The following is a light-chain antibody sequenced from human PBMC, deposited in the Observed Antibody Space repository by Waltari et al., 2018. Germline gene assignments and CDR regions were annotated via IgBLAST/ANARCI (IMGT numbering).Light chain of an antibody. CDR2: NDI. J-gene: IGLJ1*01. CDR1: SPNARRDN. Sequence: QSVLPQPPSASGTPGQRVTLSCSVSSPNARRDNVYWYQQLPGTAPKPLIYNDIQRPSGVPDRFSGSKSGTSASLAISGLRSEDEGDYYCAAWDDRLRAYVFGTGTQVTVL. CDR3: AAWDDRLRAYV. V-gene: IGLV1-47*01.